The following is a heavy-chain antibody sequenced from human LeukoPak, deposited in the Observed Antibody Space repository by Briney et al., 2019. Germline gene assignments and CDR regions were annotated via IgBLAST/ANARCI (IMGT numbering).Heavy chain of an antibody. D-gene: IGHD6-19*01. CDR2: IYTSGSI. Sequence: PSETLSLTCTVSGGSITSGSYYWSWIRQAGGKGLEWIGRIYTSGSINYNPSLQSRVTIPENTSNNQYSLKLSSVTAADTAVYYCARGGSGWFEFDYWGQGTLVTVSS. CDR1: GGSITSGSYY. J-gene: IGHJ4*02. V-gene: IGHV4-61*02. CDR3: ARGGSGWFEFDY.